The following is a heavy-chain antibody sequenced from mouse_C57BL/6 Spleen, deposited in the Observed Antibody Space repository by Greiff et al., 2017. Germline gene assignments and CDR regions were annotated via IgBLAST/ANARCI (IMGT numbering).Heavy chain of an antibody. CDR1: GYTFTSYW. V-gene: IGHV1-53*01. D-gene: IGHD2-5*01. Sequence: VKLQQPGTELVKPGASVKLSCKASGYTFTSYWMHWVKQRPGQGLEWIGNINPSNGGTNYNEKFKSKATLTVDKSSSTAYMQLSSLTSEDSAVYYCARYSNYEGYAMDYWGQGTSVTVSS. J-gene: IGHJ4*01. CDR2: INPSNGGT. CDR3: ARYSNYEGYAMDY.